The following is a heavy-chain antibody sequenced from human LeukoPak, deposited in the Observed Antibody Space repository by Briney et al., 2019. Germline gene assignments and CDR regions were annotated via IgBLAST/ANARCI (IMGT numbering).Heavy chain of an antibody. Sequence: GGSLRLSCAASGFTFSSYGMNWVRQAPGKGLERVSATSGSGCSPNYSDSVKGRFPISRANSKNTLYLQMNSLRAEDTAVYYCAKTTGGNAYDYIDYWGQGTLVTVSS. V-gene: IGHV3-23*01. CDR3: AKTTGGNAYDYIDY. J-gene: IGHJ4*02. CDR1: GFTFSSYG. D-gene: IGHD5-12*01. CDR2: TSGSGCSP.